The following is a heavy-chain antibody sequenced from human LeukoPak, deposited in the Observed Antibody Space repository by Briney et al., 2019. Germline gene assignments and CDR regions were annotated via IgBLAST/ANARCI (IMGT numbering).Heavy chain of an antibody. D-gene: IGHD6-19*01. J-gene: IGHJ5*02. Sequence: GGSLRLSCAASGFTFSSYEMNWVRQAPGKGLEWVSYISSSGSTIYYADSVKGRFTISRDNAKNSLYLQMNSLRAEDTAVYYCARASWLATGWFDPWGQGTLVTVSS. CDR2: ISSSGSTI. CDR3: ARASWLATGWFDP. CDR1: GFTFSSYE. V-gene: IGHV3-48*03.